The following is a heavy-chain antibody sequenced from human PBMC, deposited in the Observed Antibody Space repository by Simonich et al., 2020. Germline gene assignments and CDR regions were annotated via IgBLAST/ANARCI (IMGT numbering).Heavy chain of an antibody. CDR1: GGSFSGYY. CDR3: ARPLGIVWAFDI. D-gene: IGHD3-16*01. V-gene: IGHV4-34*01. CDR2: INHSGST. J-gene: IGHJ3*02. Sequence: QVQLQQWGAGLLKPSETLSLTCAVYGGSFSGYYWSWIHQPPGKGLEWIGEINHSGSTNYNPAIKRRVTISVDTSKNQFSLKLSSVTAADTAVYYCARPLGIVWAFDIWGQGTMVTVSS.